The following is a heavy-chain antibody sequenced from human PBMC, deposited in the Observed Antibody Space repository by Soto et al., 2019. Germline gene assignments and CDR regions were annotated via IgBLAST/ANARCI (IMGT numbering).Heavy chain of an antibody. CDR3: AIVINQQLVGTGDY. V-gene: IGHV3-21*01. CDR1: GFTFSTYT. J-gene: IGHJ4*02. Sequence: EVQLVESGGGLVKPGGSLRLSCAASGFTFSTYTMKWVRQAPGKGLEWVSAISSGSSYIYYADSVRGRFTITRDNAKNSLFLQVNSLRAEDTAVYYCAIVINQQLVGTGDYWAQGTLVTVSS. D-gene: IGHD6-13*01. CDR2: ISSGSSYI.